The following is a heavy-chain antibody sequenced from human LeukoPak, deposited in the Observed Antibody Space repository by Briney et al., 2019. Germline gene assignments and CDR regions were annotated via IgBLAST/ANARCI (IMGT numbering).Heavy chain of an antibody. V-gene: IGHV1-2*06. CDR2: INPNSGGT. Sequence: ASVKVSCKAAGSTFTGYYMHWVRQAPGQGLEWMGRINPNSGGTNYAQKFQGRVTMTRDTSISTAYMELSRLRSDDTAVYYCAREASTYYDYVWGSYREDFDYWGQGTLVTVSS. J-gene: IGHJ4*02. CDR3: AREASTYYDYVWGSYREDFDY. D-gene: IGHD3-16*02. CDR1: GSTFTGYY.